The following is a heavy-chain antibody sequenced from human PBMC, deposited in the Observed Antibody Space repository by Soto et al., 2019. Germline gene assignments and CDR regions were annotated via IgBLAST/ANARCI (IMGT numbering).Heavy chain of an antibody. CDR2: ISREGGTQ. V-gene: IGHV3-30*18. Sequence: QVQLAESGGGVVQPGGSLRLSCAASGFTFSDYGIDWIRQAPGKGLEWVAVISREGGTQYYADSVRGRFTVSRDNSKNILYLQMDSLRPEDTAVYFCAKEGSPKVSRWDDYWGQGTLVTVSS. CDR1: GFTFSDYG. D-gene: IGHD1-26*01. J-gene: IGHJ4*02. CDR3: AKEGSPKVSRWDDY.